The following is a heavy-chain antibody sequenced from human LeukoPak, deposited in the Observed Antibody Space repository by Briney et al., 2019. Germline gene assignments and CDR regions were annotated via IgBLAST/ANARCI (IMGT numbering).Heavy chain of an antibody. CDR2: ISYDGTSK. Sequence: GGSLRLSCAASGFTLTNYATHWVRQAPGKGLEWVAVISYDGTSKYYADSVKGRFTISRDNAKNSLYLQMNSLRAEDTAVYYCASLGALLELVYYYMDVWGKGTTVTVSS. CDR3: ASLGALLELVYYYMDV. CDR1: GFTLTNYA. D-gene: IGHD1-7*01. V-gene: IGHV3-30-3*02. J-gene: IGHJ6*03.